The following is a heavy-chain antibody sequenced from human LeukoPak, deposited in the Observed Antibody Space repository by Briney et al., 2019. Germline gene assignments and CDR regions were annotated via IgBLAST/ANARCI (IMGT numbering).Heavy chain of an antibody. CDR1: GYTFTGYY. CDR2: INPNSGGT. D-gene: IGHD6-13*01. CDR3: ARGRSSSWYNWFDP. Sequence: ASVTVSCKASGYTFTGYYMHWVRQAPGQGLEWMGWINPNSGGTNYAQKFQGRVTMTRDTSISTAYMELSRLRSDDTAVYYCARGRSSSWYNWFDPWGQGTLVTVSS. J-gene: IGHJ5*02. V-gene: IGHV1-2*02.